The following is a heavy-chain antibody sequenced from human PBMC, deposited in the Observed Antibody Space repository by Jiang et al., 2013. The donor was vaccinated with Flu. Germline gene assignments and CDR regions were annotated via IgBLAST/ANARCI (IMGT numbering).Heavy chain of an antibody. CDR2: IYYSGST. J-gene: IGHJ4*02. Sequence: PGLVKPSETLSLTCTVSGGSISSSFYYWGWIRQPPGKGLEWIATIYYSGSTYYNPSLKSRVTISVDTSKNQFSLKLSSVTAADTAVYYCARQRDGTYFAYWGQGTLVTVSS. V-gene: IGHV4-39*01. D-gene: IGHD5-24*01. CDR1: GGSISSSFYY. CDR3: ARQRDGTYFAY.